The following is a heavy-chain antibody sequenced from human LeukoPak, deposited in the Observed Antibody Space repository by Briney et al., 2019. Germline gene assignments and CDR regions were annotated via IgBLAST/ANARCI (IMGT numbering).Heavy chain of an antibody. J-gene: IGHJ1*01. Sequence: GGSLRLSCAVSGFTFSNYAMSWVRQAPGQGLEWVSAISGGGSTTYSADSVKGRFTISRDNSKNTLYLQMNSLRAEDTAVYYCARDLDDYNALPPFSQHWGQGTLVTVSS. D-gene: IGHD5-24*01. V-gene: IGHV3-23*01. CDR2: ISGGGSTT. CDR3: ARDLDDYNALPPFSQH. CDR1: GFTFSNYA.